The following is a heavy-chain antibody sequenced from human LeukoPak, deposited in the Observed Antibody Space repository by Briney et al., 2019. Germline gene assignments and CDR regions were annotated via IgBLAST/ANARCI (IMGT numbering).Heavy chain of an antibody. CDR3: ARRRRDLQRGFDI. V-gene: IGHV5-51*01. J-gene: IGHJ3*02. CDR1: GYXFTDYW. Sequence: GESLKISCNGSGYXFTDYWIGWVRQMPGKGLEWMGIIYPGDSDTRSSPSFQGHVTISADKSINTAYLQWSSLKASDTAVYYCARRRRDLQRGFDIWGQGTRVTVSS. D-gene: IGHD5-18*01. CDR2: IYPGDSDT.